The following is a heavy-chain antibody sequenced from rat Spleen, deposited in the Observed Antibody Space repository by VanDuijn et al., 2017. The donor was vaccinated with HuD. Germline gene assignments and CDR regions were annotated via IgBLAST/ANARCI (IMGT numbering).Heavy chain of an antibody. J-gene: IGHJ2*01. V-gene: IGHV2S63*01. CDR3: TREEGTMGITFFDY. D-gene: IGHD1-9*01. CDR2: MWSGGRT. CDR1: GFSLTDYN. Sequence: VQLKESGPGLMQPSQTLSLTCTVSGFSLTDYNIHWVRLRPGKGLEWMGIMWSGGRTAYNSALKSRLSISRDTSKSQVFLKMNSLQTEDTAIYFCTREEGTMGITFFDYWGQGVMVTVSS.